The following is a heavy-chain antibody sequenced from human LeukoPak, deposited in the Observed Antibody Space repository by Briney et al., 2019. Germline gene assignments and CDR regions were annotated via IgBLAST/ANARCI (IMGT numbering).Heavy chain of an antibody. D-gene: IGHD3-22*01. V-gene: IGHV3-23*01. J-gene: IGHJ6*02. CDR3: AKEGYYDSSGYPGSYYGMDV. CDR1: GFTFSSYS. CDR2: ISGSGGST. Sequence: GGSLRLSCAASGFTFSSYSRSWVRQAPGKGLEWVSAISGSGGSTYYADSVKGRFTISRDNSKNTLYLQMNSLRAEDTAVYYCAKEGYYDSSGYPGSYYGMDVWGQGTAVTVSS.